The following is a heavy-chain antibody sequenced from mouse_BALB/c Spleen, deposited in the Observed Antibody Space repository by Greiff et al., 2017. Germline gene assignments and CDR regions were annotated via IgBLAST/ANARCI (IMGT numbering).Heavy chain of an antibody. CDR3: ARDGNYYFDY. V-gene: IGHV3-2*02. D-gene: IGHD2-1*01. CDR2: ISYSGST. J-gene: IGHJ2*01. Sequence: EVKLEESGPGLVKPSQSLSLTCTVTGYSINSDYAWNWIRQFPGNKLEWMGYISYSGSTSYNPSLKSRISITRDTSKNQFFLQLNSVTTEDTATYYCARDGNYYFDYWGQGTTLTVSS. CDR1: GYSINSDYA.